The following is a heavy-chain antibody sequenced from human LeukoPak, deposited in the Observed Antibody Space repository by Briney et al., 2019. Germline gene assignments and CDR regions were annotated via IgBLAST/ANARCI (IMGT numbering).Heavy chain of an antibody. Sequence: PSETLSLTCTVSGGSISSYYWSWIRQPPGKGLEWIGEINHSGSTNYNPSLKSRVTISVDTSKNQFSLKLSSVTAADTAVYYCARRAARIAAAGPRAMVDWGQGTLVTVSS. CDR1: GGSISSYY. CDR2: INHSGST. J-gene: IGHJ4*02. D-gene: IGHD6-13*01. CDR3: ARRAARIAAAGPRAMVD. V-gene: IGHV4-34*01.